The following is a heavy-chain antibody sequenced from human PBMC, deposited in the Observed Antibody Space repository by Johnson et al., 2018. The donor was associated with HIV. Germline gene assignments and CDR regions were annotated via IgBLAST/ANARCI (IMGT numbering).Heavy chain of an antibody. CDR2: ISYDGSNK. Sequence: QVQLVESGGGVVQPGRSLRLSCAASGFTFSSYAMHWVRQAPGKGLEWVAVISYDGSNKYYADSVKGRFTISRYNSKNTLYLQMNSLRAEDTAVYYCARDITAARPSAFDIWGQGTMVTVSS. CDR3: ARDITAARPSAFDI. D-gene: IGHD6-6*01. CDR1: GFTFSSYA. J-gene: IGHJ3*02. V-gene: IGHV3-30*04.